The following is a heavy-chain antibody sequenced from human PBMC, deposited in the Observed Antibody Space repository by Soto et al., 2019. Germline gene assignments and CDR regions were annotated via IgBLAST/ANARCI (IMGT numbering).Heavy chain of an antibody. J-gene: IGHJ4*02. Sequence: PSETLSLTCSVSGGSISNNYWSWIRQPPGKGLEWIGYISYSGSTNYNPSLKSRVTISGDTSKTQFSLRLSSVTAADTAVYYCARTRYCSSTSCYFDHWGQGTLVTVSS. CDR3: ARTRYCSSTSCYFDH. V-gene: IGHV4-59*08. CDR1: GGSISNNY. D-gene: IGHD2-2*01. CDR2: ISYSGST.